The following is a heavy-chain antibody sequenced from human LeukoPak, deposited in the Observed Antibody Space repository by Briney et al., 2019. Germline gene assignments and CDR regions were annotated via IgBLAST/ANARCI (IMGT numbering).Heavy chain of an antibody. CDR1: GYTFTNYA. D-gene: IGHD4-23*01. Sequence: ASVKVSCKASGYTFTNYAIHWMRQAPGHRLEWMGWITADDGDTKYSEDLQDRVTITSGTSASTVYMELSSLTSEDMAVYYCAKEGLTVGTPRNYFDYWGQGTLVTVSS. CDR3: AKEGLTVGTPRNYFDY. J-gene: IGHJ4*02. CDR2: ITADDGDT. V-gene: IGHV1-3*03.